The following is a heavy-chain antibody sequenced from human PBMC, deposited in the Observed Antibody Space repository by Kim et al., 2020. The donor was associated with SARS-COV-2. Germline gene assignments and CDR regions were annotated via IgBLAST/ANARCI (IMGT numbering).Heavy chain of an antibody. CDR3: ARAGSILYSSSWYEDWFDP. CDR2: IYYSGST. Sequence: SETLSLTCTVSGGSISSYYWSWIRQPPGKGLEWIGYIYYSGSTNYNPSLKSRVTISVDTSKNQFSLKLSSVTAADTAVYYCARAGSILYSSSWYEDWFDPWGQGTLVTVSS. D-gene: IGHD6-13*01. CDR1: GGSISSYY. J-gene: IGHJ5*02. V-gene: IGHV4-59*01.